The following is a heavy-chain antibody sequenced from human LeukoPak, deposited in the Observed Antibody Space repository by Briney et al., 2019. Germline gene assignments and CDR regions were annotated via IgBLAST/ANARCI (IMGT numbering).Heavy chain of an antibody. J-gene: IGHJ3*02. V-gene: IGHV3-30-3*01. CDR3: AREVYDILTGQRHDAFDI. CDR2: ISYDGSNK. CDR1: GFTFSSYA. Sequence: PGGSLRLSCAASGFTFSSYAMHWVRQAPGKGLEWVAVISYDGSNKYYADSVKGRFTISRDNSKNTLYLQMNSLRAEDTAVYYCAREVYDILTGQRHDAFDIWGQGTMVTVSS. D-gene: IGHD3-9*01.